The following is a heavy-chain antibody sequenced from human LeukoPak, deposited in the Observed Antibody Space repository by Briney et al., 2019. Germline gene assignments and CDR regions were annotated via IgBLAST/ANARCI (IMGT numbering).Heavy chain of an antibody. CDR1: GFTFSSYS. V-gene: IGHV3-21*01. J-gene: IGHJ4*02. Sequence: GGSLRLSCAASGFTFSSYSMNWVRQAPGKGLEWVSSISSSSSYIYYADSVKGRFTISRDNAKNSLYLQMNSLRAEDTAVYYCARDSGCSYGKPLDYWGQGTLVTVSS. D-gene: IGHD5-18*01. CDR3: ARDSGCSYGKPLDY. CDR2: ISSSSSYI.